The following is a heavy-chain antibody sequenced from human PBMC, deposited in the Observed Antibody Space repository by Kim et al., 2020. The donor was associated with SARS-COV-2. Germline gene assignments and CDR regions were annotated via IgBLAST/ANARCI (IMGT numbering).Heavy chain of an antibody. J-gene: IGHJ4*02. D-gene: IGHD5-18*01. CDR2: ISSSGSTI. V-gene: IGHV3-48*03. CDR1: GFTFSSYA. Sequence: GGSLRLSCAASGFTFSSYAMNWVRQAPGKGLEWVSYISSSGSTIYYADSVKGRFTISRDNAKNSLYLQMNSLRAEDTAVYYCARDDIAMLTLFDYWVLGTLVTLST. CDR3: ARDDIAMLTLFDY.